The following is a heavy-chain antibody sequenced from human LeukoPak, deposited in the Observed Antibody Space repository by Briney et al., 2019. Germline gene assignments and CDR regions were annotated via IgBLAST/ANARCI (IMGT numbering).Heavy chain of an antibody. D-gene: IGHD7-27*01. J-gene: IGHJ4*02. Sequence: PSETLSRTCNVSGGSISSGGSRWSWIRQHPGKGLEWIGYIYYSGSTYYNPSLESRLTMSVDTSKNQFSLHLTSVTAADTAVYYCARDWGTYFDYWGQGTLVTVSS. CDR1: GGSISSGGSR. CDR2: IYYSGST. CDR3: ARDWGTYFDY. V-gene: IGHV4-31*03.